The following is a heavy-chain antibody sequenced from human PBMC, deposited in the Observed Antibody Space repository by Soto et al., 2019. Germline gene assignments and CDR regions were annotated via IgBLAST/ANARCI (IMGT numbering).Heavy chain of an antibody. J-gene: IGHJ6*02. CDR1: GGSISSSHW. Sequence: QVHLQESGPGLVNPSGTLTLTCAVSGGSISSSHWWGWVRQAPGKGLEWIGEIYHSGSTNYNPSLKSRITRSVDKSKNHFSVNLSAVTAADTAVYYCVRDADETAIVPAPWLVWGRGTMVTVSS. CDR3: VRDADETAIVPAPWLV. V-gene: IGHV4-4*02. CDR2: IYHSGST. D-gene: IGHD2-21*02.